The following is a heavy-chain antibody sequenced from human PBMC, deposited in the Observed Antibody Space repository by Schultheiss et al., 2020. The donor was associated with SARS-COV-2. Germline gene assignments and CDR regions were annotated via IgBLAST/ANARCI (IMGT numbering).Heavy chain of an antibody. CDR3: ARAHYDFWSGYYKRLDYFDY. J-gene: IGHJ4*02. D-gene: IGHD3-3*01. CDR2: ISGSGGST. CDR1: GFTFGDYA. Sequence: GGSLRLSCTASGFTFGDYAMSWFRQAPGKGLEWVSAISGSGGSTYYADSVKGRFTISRDNSKNTLYLQMNSLRAEDTAVYYCARAHYDFWSGYYKRLDYFDYWGQGTLVTVSS. V-gene: IGHV3-23*01.